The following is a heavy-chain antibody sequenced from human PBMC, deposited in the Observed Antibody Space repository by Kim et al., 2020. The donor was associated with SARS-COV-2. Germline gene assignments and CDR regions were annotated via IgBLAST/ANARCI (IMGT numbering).Heavy chain of an antibody. CDR1: GFTFSSYA. CDR2: ISGSVGST. CDR3: AKDRGYLRFRYFDY. Sequence: GGSLRLSCAASGFTFSSYAMSWVRQAPGKGLEWVSAISGSVGSTYYADSVKGRFTISRDNSKNTLYLTMNSRRAEDTAVYYCAKDRGYLRFRYFDYWGQGTLVTVSS. D-gene: IGHD1-26*01. J-gene: IGHJ4*02. V-gene: IGHV3-23*01.